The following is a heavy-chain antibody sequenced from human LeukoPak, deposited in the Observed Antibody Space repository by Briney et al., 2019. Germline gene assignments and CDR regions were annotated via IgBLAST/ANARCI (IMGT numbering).Heavy chain of an antibody. CDR1: GYTFTSYA. CDR2: INTNTGNP. CDR3: AREAPSNYYDSSGYYFDY. D-gene: IGHD3-22*01. V-gene: IGHV7-4-1*02. Sequence: GASVKVSCKASGYTFTSYAMNWVRQAPGQGLEWMGWINTNTGNPTYAQGFTGRFVFSLDTSVSTAYLQISSLKAEDTAVYYCAREAPSNYYDSSGYYFDYWGQGTLVTVSS. J-gene: IGHJ4*02.